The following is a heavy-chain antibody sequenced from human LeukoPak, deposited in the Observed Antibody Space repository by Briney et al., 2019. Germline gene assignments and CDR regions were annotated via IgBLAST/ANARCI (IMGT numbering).Heavy chain of an antibody. Sequence: SETLSLTCSVSGGSITSASHYWSFIRQPPGTGLEWIGSIYYSGSTWYNPSLQSRVTISVDTSKNEFSLKLRSVTATDTAVYYCSRRDCSHTDCFYWYFDLWGRGALLTVPS. CDR2: IYYSGST. CDR1: GGSITSASHY. D-gene: IGHD2-2*01. J-gene: IGHJ2*01. V-gene: IGHV4-39*07. CDR3: SRRDCSHTDCFYWYFDL.